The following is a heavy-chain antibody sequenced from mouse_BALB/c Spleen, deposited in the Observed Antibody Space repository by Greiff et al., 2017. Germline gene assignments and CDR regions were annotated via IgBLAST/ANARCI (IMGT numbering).Heavy chain of an antibody. J-gene: IGHJ4*01. CDR1: GFSLTDYG. CDR3: ANYGSSSYYAMDY. D-gene: IGHD1-1*01. CDR2: IWGGGST. V-gene: IGHV2-6-5*01. Sequence: QAQLKESGPGLVAPSQSLSITCTVSGFSLTDYGVSWIRQPPGKGLEWLGVIWGGGSTYYNSALKSRLSISKDNSKSQVFLKMNSLQTDDTAMYYCANYGSSSYYAMDYWGQGTSVTVSS.